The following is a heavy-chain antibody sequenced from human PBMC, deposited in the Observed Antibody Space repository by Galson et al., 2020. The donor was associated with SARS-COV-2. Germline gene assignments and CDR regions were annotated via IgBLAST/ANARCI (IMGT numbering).Heavy chain of an antibody. CDR1: EFRFSYYS. Sequence: GGTLRLSCAASEFRFSYYSMSWVRQAPGRGLKWVASLNHNGSAKYYVDSVKGRVTLSRDKPKNSLFLQMNNLRVEDTAVYHCARVDCSGCSCYPGNYWGQGTLVTVSS. CDR3: ARVDCSGCSCYPGNY. J-gene: IGHJ4*02. D-gene: IGHD2-15*01. V-gene: IGHV3-7*05. CDR2: LNHNGSAK.